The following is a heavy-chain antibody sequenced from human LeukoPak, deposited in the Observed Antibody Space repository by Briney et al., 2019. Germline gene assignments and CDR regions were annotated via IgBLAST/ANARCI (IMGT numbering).Heavy chain of an antibody. J-gene: IGHJ5*02. D-gene: IGHD2-15*01. Sequence: GGSLRLSCAVSGLTFSSYGFNWVRQAPGKGLEWVAVIAYDGVNKFYGDSVKGRFSLFRDNAKNTVYLQMSSLRVEDTGVYYCAKVGANCSASACHGTWFDPWGQGTLVTVSS. V-gene: IGHV3-30*18. CDR3: AKVGANCSASACHGTWFDP. CDR2: IAYDGVNK. CDR1: GLTFSSYG.